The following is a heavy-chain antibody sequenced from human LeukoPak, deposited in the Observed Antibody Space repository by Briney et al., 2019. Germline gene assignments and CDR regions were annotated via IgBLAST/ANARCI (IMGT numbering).Heavy chain of an antibody. CDR1: GYIFSNSY. CDR3: ARVRLSIVGATTSYYYGMDV. D-gene: IGHD1-26*01. Sequence: ASVKVSCKASGYIFSNSYIHWVRQAPGQGLEWMGIIDPNRDGTYYAQELQGRVTMTRDTSISTAYMELSRLRSDDTAVYYCARVRLSIVGATTSYYYGMDVWGQGTTVTVSS. J-gene: IGHJ6*02. V-gene: IGHV1-2*02. CDR2: IDPNRDGT.